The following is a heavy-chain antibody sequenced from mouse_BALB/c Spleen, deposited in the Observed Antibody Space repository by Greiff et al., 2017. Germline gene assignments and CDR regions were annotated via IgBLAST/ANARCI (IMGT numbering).Heavy chain of an antibody. CDR1: GYTFTDYN. J-gene: IGHJ2*01. CDR2: IYPYNGGT. CDR3: AREDIITTAPFDY. V-gene: IGHV1S29*02. Sequence: VQLQQSGPELVKPGASVKISCKASGYTFTDYNMHWVKQSHGKSLEWIGYIYPYNGGTGYNQKFKSKATLTVDNSSSTAYMELRSLTSEDSAVYYCAREDIITTAPFDYWGQGTTLTVSS. D-gene: IGHD1-2*01.